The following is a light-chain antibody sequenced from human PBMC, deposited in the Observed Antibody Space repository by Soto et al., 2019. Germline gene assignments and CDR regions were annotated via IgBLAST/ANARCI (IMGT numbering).Light chain of an antibody. CDR1: QYITTY. CDR2: AAS. CDR3: QQSYSTPRT. J-gene: IGKJ1*01. V-gene: IGKV1-39*01. Sequence: DVQMAQSPSSLSASVGDRVTITCRASQYITTYLNWYQQKPGKAPKLLIYAASILQSGVPSRFSGSGSGTDFTLTISSLQPEDFATYYCQQSYSTPRTFGQGTKVDIK.